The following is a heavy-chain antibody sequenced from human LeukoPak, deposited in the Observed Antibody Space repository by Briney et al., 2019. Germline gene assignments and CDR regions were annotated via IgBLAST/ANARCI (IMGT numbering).Heavy chain of an antibody. D-gene: IGHD4-17*01. CDR2: ISGSGDSI. V-gene: IGHV3-48*03. J-gene: IGHJ4*02. CDR1: GFTFSSYD. Sequence: GGSLRLSCAASGFTFSSYDMTWVRQAPGKGLDWVSYISGSGDSIYYADSVKGRFTISRDNAKNSLYLQMNSLRAEDTAVYYCAKDREDYGDDCWGQGILVTVST. CDR3: AKDREDYGDDC.